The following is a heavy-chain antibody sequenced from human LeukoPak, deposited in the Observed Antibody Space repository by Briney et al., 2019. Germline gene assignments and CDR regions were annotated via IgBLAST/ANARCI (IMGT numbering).Heavy chain of an antibody. Sequence: EASVKVSCKASGYTFTGYYMHWVRQAPGQGLEWMGWINPNSGGTNYAQKFQGRVTMTRDTSISTAYMELSRLRSDDTAVCYCARDPTNTDRTYYYDNTGGWGQGTLVTVSS. V-gene: IGHV1-2*02. CDR2: INPNSGGT. D-gene: IGHD3-22*01. CDR1: GYTFTGYY. J-gene: IGHJ4*02. CDR3: ARDPTNTDRTYYYDNTGG.